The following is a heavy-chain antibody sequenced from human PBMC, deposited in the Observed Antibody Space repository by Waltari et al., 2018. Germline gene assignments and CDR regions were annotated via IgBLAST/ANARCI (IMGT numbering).Heavy chain of an antibody. CDR2: MNPNSGNT. CDR1: GYTFTSYD. CDR3: ARGHVVWFGELTNWCDP. J-gene: IGHJ5*02. V-gene: IGHV1-8*02. Sequence: QVQLVQSGAEVKKPGASVKVSCKASGYTFTSYDINWVRQATGQGLEWMGWMNPNSGNTGYAQKFQGRVTMTRNTSISTAYMELSSLRSEDTAVYYCARGHVVWFGELTNWCDPWGQGTLVTVSS. D-gene: IGHD3-10*01.